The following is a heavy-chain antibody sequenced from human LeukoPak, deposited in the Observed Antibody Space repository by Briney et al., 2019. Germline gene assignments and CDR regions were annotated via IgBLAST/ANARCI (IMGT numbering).Heavy chain of an antibody. V-gene: IGHV3-74*03. Sequence: GGSLRLSCAASGFSFSTTWMHWVRHPPGQGLVWVARITSDGTSISYAESVKGRFTISRDNAKNTLYLQMNSLRAEDTAVYYCARDWYHAIDYWGQGTLVTVSS. CDR2: ITSDGTSI. D-gene: IGHD2-2*01. J-gene: IGHJ4*02. CDR3: ARDWYHAIDY. CDR1: GFSFSTTW.